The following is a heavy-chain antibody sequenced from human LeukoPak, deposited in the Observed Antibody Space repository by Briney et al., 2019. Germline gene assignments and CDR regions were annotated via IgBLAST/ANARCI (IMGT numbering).Heavy chain of an antibody. J-gene: IGHJ4*02. CDR1: GFTVSSNY. CDR2: IYSGGST. D-gene: IGHD3-22*01. Sequence: GGSLRLSCAASGFTVSSNYMSWVRQAPGKGLEWVSVIYSGGSTYYADSVKSRFTISRDNSKNTLYLQMNSLRAEDTAVYYCARADSSGYYGSYYFDYWGQGTLVTVSS. V-gene: IGHV3-66*02. CDR3: ARADSSGYYGSYYFDY.